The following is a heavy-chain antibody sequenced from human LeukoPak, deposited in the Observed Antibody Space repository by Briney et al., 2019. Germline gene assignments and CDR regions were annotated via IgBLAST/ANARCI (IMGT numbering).Heavy chain of an antibody. D-gene: IGHD5-18*01. J-gene: IGHJ4*02. CDR2: ISGSGGRT. CDR3: AKDLQKYSYGPYYFDY. CDR1: GFTFSSYA. Sequence: GGSLRLSCAASGFTFSSYAMSWVRQAPGKGLEWVSAISGSGGRTYYADSVKGRFTISRDNPKNTLYLQMNSLRAEDTAVYYCAKDLQKYSYGPYYFDYWGQGTLVTVSS. V-gene: IGHV3-23*01.